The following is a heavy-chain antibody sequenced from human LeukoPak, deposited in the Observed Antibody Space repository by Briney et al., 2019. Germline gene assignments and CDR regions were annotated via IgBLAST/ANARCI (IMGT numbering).Heavy chain of an antibody. V-gene: IGHV4-31*03. CDR2: IYYTGFT. CDR3: ARAGLGIENYYYMDV. D-gene: IGHD1-14*01. Sequence: SETLSLTCTVSGASISSDGFYWTWIRQLPGKGLEWIGYIYYTGFTYCKPSLKSRVTMSVDTSQNQFSLRMSSMTAADTAVYYCARAGLGIENYYYMDVWGKGTTVTVSS. CDR1: GASISSDGFY. J-gene: IGHJ6*03.